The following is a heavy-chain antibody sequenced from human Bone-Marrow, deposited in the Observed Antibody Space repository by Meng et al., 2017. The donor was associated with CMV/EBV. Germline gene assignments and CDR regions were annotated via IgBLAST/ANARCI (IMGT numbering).Heavy chain of an antibody. J-gene: IGHJ6*02. CDR2: LYSGGNT. CDR3: ARHTSDYYYYGIDL. CDR1: AFTVSSKY. V-gene: IGHV3-66*02. Sequence: GGSLRLSCSASAFTVSSKYMSWVRRAPGKGLEWLSILYSGGNTYYADSVKGRFTISRDNSKNTLYLQMNILRPEDTAVYYCARHTSDYYYYGIDLWGQGTTVTVSS. D-gene: IGHD2-2*01.